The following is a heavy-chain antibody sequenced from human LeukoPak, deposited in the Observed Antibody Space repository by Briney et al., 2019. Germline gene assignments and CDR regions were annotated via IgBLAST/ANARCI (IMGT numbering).Heavy chain of an antibody. CDR3: ARVLQLVVLFDAFDI. Sequence: SETLSLTCTVSGGSISSSSYYWGWIRQPPGKGLEWIGSIYYSGSTYYNPSLKSRVTISVDTSKNQFSLKLSSVTAADTAVYYCARVLQLVVLFDAFDIWGQGTMVTVSS. V-gene: IGHV4-39*07. CDR1: GGSISSSSYY. D-gene: IGHD3-22*01. CDR2: IYYSGST. J-gene: IGHJ3*02.